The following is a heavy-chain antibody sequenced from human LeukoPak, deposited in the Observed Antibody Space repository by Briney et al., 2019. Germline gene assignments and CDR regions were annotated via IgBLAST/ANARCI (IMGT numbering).Heavy chain of an antibody. J-gene: IGHJ4*02. CDR3: AKVEYSSSSPAFDY. V-gene: IGHV3-30*02. CDR2: IRYDGSNK. D-gene: IGHD6-6*01. Sequence: GGSLRLSCAASGFTFSSYGMHWVRQAPGKGLEWVAFIRYDGSNKYYADSVKGRFTISRDNSKNTLYLQMNSLRAEDTAVYYCAKVEYSSSSPAFDYWGQGTLDTVSS. CDR1: GFTFSSYG.